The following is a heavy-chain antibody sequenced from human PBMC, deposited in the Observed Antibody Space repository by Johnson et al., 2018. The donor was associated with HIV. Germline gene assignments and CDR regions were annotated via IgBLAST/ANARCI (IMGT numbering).Heavy chain of an antibody. D-gene: IGHD2-15*01. CDR1: GFTFSSYA. J-gene: IGHJ3*02. CDR2: ISYDGSNK. V-gene: IGHV3-30-3*01. Sequence: QMQLVESGGGVVQPGRSLRLSCAASGFTFSSYAMHWVRQAPGKGLEWVAVISYDGSNKYYADYVKGRFTISRDNSKNTLYLQMNSLRAEDTAVYYCARLRSGNRAFDIWGQGTMVTVSS. CDR3: ARLRSGNRAFDI.